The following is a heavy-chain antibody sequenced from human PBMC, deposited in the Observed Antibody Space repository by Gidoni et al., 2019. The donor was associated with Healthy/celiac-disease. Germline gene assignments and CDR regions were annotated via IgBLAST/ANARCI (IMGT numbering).Heavy chain of an antibody. CDR3: TRVDDSSGYFAGFLVDY. CDR1: GFTFGDNT. V-gene: IGHV3-49*05. J-gene: IGHJ4*02. D-gene: IGHD3-22*01. Sequence: EVKRVEAGGGLIKPGRTMKLACTASGFTFGDNTMTWFRQAPGKGPEWLGFIRSKSYGGTTEYAASVKGRFTISRDDSKSIAYLQMNSLKAEDTAVYYCTRVDDSSGYFAGFLVDYWGQGTLVTVSS. CDR2: IRSKSYGGTT.